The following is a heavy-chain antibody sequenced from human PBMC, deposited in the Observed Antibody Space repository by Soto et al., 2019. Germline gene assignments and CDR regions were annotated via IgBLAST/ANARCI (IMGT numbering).Heavy chain of an antibody. CDR1: GNTFTGYY. V-gene: IGHV1-2*04. D-gene: IGHD1-1*01. CDR3: ARATGTNNWFDL. J-gene: IGHJ5*02. CDR2: INPNSGGT. Sequence: ASVKLSCKASGNTFTGYYMHWVRQAPGQGLEWMGWINPNSGGTNYAQKFQGWVTMTRDTSISTAYMELSRLRSDDTAVYYCARATGTNNWFDLWGQGTLVTVAS.